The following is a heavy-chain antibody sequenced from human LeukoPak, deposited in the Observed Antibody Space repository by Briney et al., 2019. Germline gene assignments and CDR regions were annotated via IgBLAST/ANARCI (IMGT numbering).Heavy chain of an antibody. J-gene: IGHJ4*02. CDR1: EFPFRVYW. CDR2: IKEDGSEK. Sequence: GGPLSLPFVPSEFPFRVYWMSWFGRPPGKGLNWVPNIKEDGSEKYYADYVKGRFTISRDNAKNSLSLQMSSLRDEDTAVFYCARSRTAYYNVYADFWGQGTPVTVSS. CDR3: ARSRTAYYNVYADF. D-gene: IGHD1-26*01. V-gene: IGHV3-7*01.